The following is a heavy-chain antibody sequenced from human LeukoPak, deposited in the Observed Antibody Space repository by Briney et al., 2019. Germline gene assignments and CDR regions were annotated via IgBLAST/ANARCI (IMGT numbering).Heavy chain of an antibody. CDR2: ISGSGGST. CDR1: GFTFSSYA. CDR3: AKAGYDYVWGSYRSLSWFDP. V-gene: IGHV3-23*01. D-gene: IGHD3-16*02. Sequence: GGSLRLCCAASGFTFSSYAMSWVRQAPGKGLEWVSAISGSGGSTYYADSVKGRFTISRDNSKNTLYLQMNSLRAEDTAVYYCAKAGYDYVWGSYRSLSWFDPWGQGTLVTVSS. J-gene: IGHJ5*02.